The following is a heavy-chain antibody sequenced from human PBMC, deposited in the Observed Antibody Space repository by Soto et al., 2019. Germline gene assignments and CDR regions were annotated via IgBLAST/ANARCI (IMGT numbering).Heavy chain of an antibody. CDR3: ATVQYFDWSPSPWFDP. CDR1: GYTLTELS. D-gene: IGHD3-9*01. CDR2: FDPEDGET. Sequence: GASVKVSCKVSGYTLTELSMHWVRQAPGKGLEWMGGFDPEDGETIYAQKFQGRVTMTEDTSTDTAYMELSSLRSEDTAVYYCATVQYFDWSPSPWFDPWGQGTLVTVSS. J-gene: IGHJ5*02. V-gene: IGHV1-24*01.